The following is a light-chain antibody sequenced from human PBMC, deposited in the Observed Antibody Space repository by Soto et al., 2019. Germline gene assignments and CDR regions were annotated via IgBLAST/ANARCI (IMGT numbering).Light chain of an antibody. CDR1: QSGSSSY. V-gene: IGKV3-20*01. CDR3: QQYGSSPIT. CDR2: GAS. J-gene: IGKJ5*01. Sequence: TNSLGTISVAPWERHTLTSTASQSGSSSYLAWYQQKPGQAPRLLIYGASSRATGIPDRFSGSGSGTEFTLTISSLQSEDFAVDYCQQYGSSPITFGQGTRLENK.